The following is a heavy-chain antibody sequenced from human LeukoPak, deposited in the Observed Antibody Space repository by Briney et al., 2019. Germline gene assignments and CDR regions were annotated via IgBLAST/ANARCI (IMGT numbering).Heavy chain of an antibody. D-gene: IGHD3-3*01. V-gene: IGHV1-46*01. CDR3: ARGTWLRFLEWRGIDY. CDR2: INPSGGST. J-gene: IGHJ4*02. CDR1: GYTFTSYY. Sequence: GASVKVSCKASGYTFTSYYMHWVRQAPGQGLEWMGIINPSGGSTSYAQKFQGRVTMTRDMSTSTVYMELSSLRSEDTAVYYCARGTWLRFLEWRGIDYWGQGTLVTVSS.